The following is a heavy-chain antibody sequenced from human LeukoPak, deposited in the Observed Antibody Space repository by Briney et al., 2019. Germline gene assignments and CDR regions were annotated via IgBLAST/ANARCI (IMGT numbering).Heavy chain of an antibody. J-gene: IGHJ4*02. CDR3: AKGGYYDSSGRFDY. CDR2: IKQDGSEK. V-gene: IGHV3-7*03. Sequence: GGSLRLSCAASGFTFSSYWMSWVRQAPGKGLEWVANIKQDGSEKYYVDSVKGRFTISRDNAKNSLYLQMNSLRAEDMALYYCAKGGYYDSSGRFDYWGQGTLVTVSS. CDR1: GFTFSSYW. D-gene: IGHD3-22*01.